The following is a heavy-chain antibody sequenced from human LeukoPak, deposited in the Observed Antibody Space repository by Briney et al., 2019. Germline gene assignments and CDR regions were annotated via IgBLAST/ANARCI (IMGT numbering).Heavy chain of an antibody. CDR2: IYYSGST. V-gene: IGHV4-59*01. J-gene: IGHJ4*02. D-gene: IGHD6-13*01. CDR3: ARVTGYRIEDFFDY. Sequence: SETLSLTCTVSGGSISSYYWSWIRQPPGKGLEWIGYIYYSGSTNYNPSLKSRVTISVETSKNEFSLKLRSVTAADTAVYYCARVTGYRIEDFFDYWGQGTLVTVSS. CDR1: GGSISSYY.